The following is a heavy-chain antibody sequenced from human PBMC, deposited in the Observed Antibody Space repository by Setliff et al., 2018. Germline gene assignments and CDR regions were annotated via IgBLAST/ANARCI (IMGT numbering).Heavy chain of an antibody. Sequence: WASVKVSCKASGGTFSSYVINWVRQAPRQGLEWMGGIIPIFGTANYAQKFQGRVTITADESTNTAYMELSSLRYEDTAVYYCARDDGRAAVAEWFFDSWGQGSLVTVSS. V-gene: IGHV1-69*13. CDR2: IIPIFGTA. CDR1: GGTFSSYV. CDR3: ARDDGRAAVAEWFFDS. J-gene: IGHJ4*02. D-gene: IGHD3-3*01.